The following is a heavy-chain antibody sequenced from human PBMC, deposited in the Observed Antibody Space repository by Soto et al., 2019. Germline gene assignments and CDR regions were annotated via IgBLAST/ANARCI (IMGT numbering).Heavy chain of an antibody. D-gene: IGHD3-22*01. J-gene: IGHJ4*02. V-gene: IGHV4-31*03. CDR1: GGSINSGGFY. CDR3: ARAASFYYDNTVYYHFDY. CDR2: IYYSGST. Sequence: SETLSLTCTVSGGSINSGGFYWSWIRQHPGKGLEWIGYIYYSGSTYYNPSLKSRVNISVDTSKKQISLRLRSVTAADTAVFFCARAASFYYDNTVYYHFDYWGQGSLVTVSS.